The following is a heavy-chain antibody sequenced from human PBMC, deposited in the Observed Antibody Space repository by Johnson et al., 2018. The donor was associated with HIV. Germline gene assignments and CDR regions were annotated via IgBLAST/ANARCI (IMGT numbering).Heavy chain of an antibody. D-gene: IGHD3-3*01. CDR3: AKSPRFTIFGSDAFDI. Sequence: EVQLVESGGGLVQPGGSLRLSCAASGFTFSSYAMSWVRQAPGKGLEWVSAISGSGGSTYYADSVKDRFTISRDNSKNTLYLQMNSLRAEDTAVYYCAKSPRFTIFGSDAFDIWGQGTMVTVSS. J-gene: IGHJ3*02. CDR1: GFTFSSYA. CDR2: ISGSGGST. V-gene: IGHV3-23*04.